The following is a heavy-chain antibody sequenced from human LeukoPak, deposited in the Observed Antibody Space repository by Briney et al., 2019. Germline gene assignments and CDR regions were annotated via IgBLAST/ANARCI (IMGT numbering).Heavy chain of an antibody. V-gene: IGHV4-59*01. J-gene: IGHJ4*02. CDR3: ARVGYCVGECPDY. D-gene: IGHD2-21*01. Sequence: PSETLSLTCTVPGGSIGSYYWSWIRQPPGKGLEWIGYIYYSGSTNYNPSLKSRVTISVDTSKNQFSLKLTSVTAADTAVYYCARVGYCVGECPDYWGQGTLVTVSS. CDR1: GGSIGSYY. CDR2: IYYSGST.